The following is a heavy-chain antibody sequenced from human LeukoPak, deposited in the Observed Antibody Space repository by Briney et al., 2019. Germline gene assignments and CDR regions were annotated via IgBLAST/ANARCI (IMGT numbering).Heavy chain of an antibody. D-gene: IGHD3-10*01. CDR1: GFTFSTYA. J-gene: IGHJ4*02. Sequence: GGSLRLSCAASGFTFSTYAMSWVRQAPGKGLEWVSVISGSGGSTYYADSVKGRFTISRDNSKNTLYLQMNSLRAEDTAVYYSAKQYYGSGSYYVRFDHWGQGTLVTVSS. CDR3: AKQYYGSGSYYVRFDH. V-gene: IGHV3-23*01. CDR2: ISGSGGST.